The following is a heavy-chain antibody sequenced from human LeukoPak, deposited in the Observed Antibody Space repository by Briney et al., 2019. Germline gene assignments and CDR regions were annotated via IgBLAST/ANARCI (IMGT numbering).Heavy chain of an antibody. J-gene: IGHJ3*02. D-gene: IGHD5-12*01. V-gene: IGHV1-69*13. CDR3: ARGRKRLRLDAFDI. CDR2: IIPIFGTA. CDR1: GGTFSSYA. Sequence: SVKVSCKASGGTFSSYAISWVRQAPGQGLEWMGGIIPIFGTANYAQKFQGRVTITADESTSTAYMEPSSLRSEDTAVYYCARGRKRLRLDAFDIWGQGTMVTVSS.